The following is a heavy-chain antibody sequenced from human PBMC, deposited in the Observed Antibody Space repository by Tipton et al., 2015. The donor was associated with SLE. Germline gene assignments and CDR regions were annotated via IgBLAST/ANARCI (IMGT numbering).Heavy chain of an antibody. CDR2: IYYSGST. V-gene: IGHV4-39*07. Sequence: TLSLTCTVSGGSISSSSYYWGWIRQPPGKGLEWIGSIYYSGSTNYNPSLKSRLTISVDTSKNQFSLKLSSVTAADTAVYYCASRSTRRSSWYGTVHFGYWGQGTLVTVSS. CDR1: GGSISSSSYY. D-gene: IGHD6-19*01. J-gene: IGHJ4*02. CDR3: ASRSTRRSSWYGTVHFGY.